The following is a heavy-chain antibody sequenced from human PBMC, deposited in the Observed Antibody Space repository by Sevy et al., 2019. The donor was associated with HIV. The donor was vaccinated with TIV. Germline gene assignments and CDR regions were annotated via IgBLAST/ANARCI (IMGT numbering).Heavy chain of an antibody. CDR1: GDSINHYY. V-gene: IGHV4-59*12. J-gene: IGHJ4*02. D-gene: IGHD2-2*02. CDR3: ARLRWDVVDAPGATPGCYFDS. Sequence: SETLSLTCSVSGDSINHYYWSWIRQPPGKGLEWIGYTSYSGTTNYSPSLKSRVDISVDTSMHHFSLKINSVTAADTAVYYCARLRWDVVDAPGATPGCYFDSWGQGILVTVSS. CDR2: TSYSGTT.